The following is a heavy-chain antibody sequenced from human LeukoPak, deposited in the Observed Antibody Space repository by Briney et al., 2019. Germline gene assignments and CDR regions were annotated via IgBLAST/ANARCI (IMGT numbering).Heavy chain of an antibody. V-gene: IGHV3-53*01. D-gene: IGHD1-1*01. CDR3: ALGWYTDAFDI. CDR2: IYSGGST. Sequence: PGGSLRLSCAASGFTFSSYGMSWVRQAPGKGLESVSVIYSGGSTYYADSVRGRFIISRDNSKNTLYLQMNSLRVEDTAVYFCALGWYTDAFDIWGQGTMVTVSS. CDR1: GFTFSSYG. J-gene: IGHJ3*02.